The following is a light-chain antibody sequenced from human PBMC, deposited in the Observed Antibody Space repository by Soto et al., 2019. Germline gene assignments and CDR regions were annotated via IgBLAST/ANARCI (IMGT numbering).Light chain of an antibody. CDR1: QRVSRN. Sequence: EIVMTQSPATLSVSPLERSTLSCRASQRVSRNLAWYQQKPGQAPRLLIYDASTRATGIPDRFSGSGSETEFTLTISSLQSEDYAIYYCQQYNNWPPWTFGQGTKVDIK. J-gene: IGKJ1*01. CDR3: QQYNNWPPWT. CDR2: DAS. V-gene: IGKV3-15*01.